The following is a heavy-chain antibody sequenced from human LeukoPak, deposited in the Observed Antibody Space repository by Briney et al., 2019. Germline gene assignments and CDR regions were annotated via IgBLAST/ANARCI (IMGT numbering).Heavy chain of an antibody. CDR1: GGTFSSYA. J-gene: IGHJ4*02. CDR2: IIPILGIA. CDR3: ARSRVQLWFDY. Sequence: SVKVSCKASGGTFSSYAISWVRQAPGQVLEWMGRIIPILGIANYAQKFQGRVTITADKSTSTAYMELSSLRSEDTAVYYCARSRVQLWFDYWGQGTLVTVSS. D-gene: IGHD5-18*01. V-gene: IGHV1-69*04.